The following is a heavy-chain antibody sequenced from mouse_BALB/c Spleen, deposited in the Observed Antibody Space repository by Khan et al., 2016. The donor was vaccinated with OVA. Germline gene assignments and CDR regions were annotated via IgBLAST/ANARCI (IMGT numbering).Heavy chain of an antibody. CDR3: ARRAYYANWYFDV. CDR1: GHSITSDYA. D-gene: IGHD1-1*02. CDR2: ISYSGST. J-gene: IGHJ1*01. V-gene: IGHV3-2*02. Sequence: EVQLQESGPGLVKPSQSLSLTCTVTGHSITSDYAWNWIRQFPGNKLEWMGYISYSGSTSYNPSLKSRISITRDTSKNQFFLQLNSVTTGDTATYYCARRAYYANWYFDVWGAGTTVTVSS.